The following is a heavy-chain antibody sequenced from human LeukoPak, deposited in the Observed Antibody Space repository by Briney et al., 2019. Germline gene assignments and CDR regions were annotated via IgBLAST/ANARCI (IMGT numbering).Heavy chain of an antibody. CDR3: ARDPRPHYYGSGSYAGGKNYFDY. V-gene: IGHV4-39*07. CDR2: IYYSGST. Sequence: SETLSLTCTVSGGSISSSSFYWGWIRQPPGKGLEWVGSIYYSGSTYYNPSLKSRVTISVDTSKNQFSLKLSSVTAADTAVYYCARDPRPHYYGSGSYAGGKNYFDYWGQGTLVTVSS. CDR1: GGSISSSSFY. J-gene: IGHJ4*02. D-gene: IGHD3-10*01.